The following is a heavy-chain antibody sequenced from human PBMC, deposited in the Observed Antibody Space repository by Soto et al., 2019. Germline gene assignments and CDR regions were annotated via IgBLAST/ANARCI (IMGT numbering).Heavy chain of an antibody. Sequence: GGSLRLSCSASGFNLSSYAMHWVRQAPGKGLEYVSAIRSSGNSTNYADSVKGRFAVSRDNSKNTLYLQMSSLRTEDTAVYYCVKGSGSYYYYVMDVWGQGTTVTVSS. CDR1: GFNLSSYA. V-gene: IGHV3-64D*06. CDR3: VKGSGSYYYYVMDV. D-gene: IGHD3-10*01. J-gene: IGHJ6*02. CDR2: IRSSGNST.